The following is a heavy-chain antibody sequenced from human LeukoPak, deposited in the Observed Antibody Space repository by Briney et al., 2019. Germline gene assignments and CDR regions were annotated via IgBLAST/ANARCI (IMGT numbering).Heavy chain of an antibody. D-gene: IGHD3-22*01. CDR3: ARDGRSDYYYDSSGNFDY. Sequence: SETLSLTCTVSGGSISSNSYYWGWIRQPPGKGLEWIGSVHYSGSTYYNPSLKCRVTISVDTSKNQFSLKLSSVTAADTAVYYCARDGRSDYYYDSSGNFDYWGQGTLVTVSS. V-gene: IGHV4-39*07. J-gene: IGHJ4*02. CDR2: VHYSGST. CDR1: GGSISSNSYY.